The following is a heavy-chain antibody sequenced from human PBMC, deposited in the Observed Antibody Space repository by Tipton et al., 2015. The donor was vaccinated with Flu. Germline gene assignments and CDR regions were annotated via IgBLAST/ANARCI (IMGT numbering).Heavy chain of an antibody. J-gene: IGHJ5*02. CDR3: AKVIPELVAGLDR. V-gene: IGHV3-23*01. Sequence: SLRLSCAVSGFTLTRYGMSWVRQAPGKGLEWISAFSVSGGAIFFADSVKGRFTISRDYYKNTLYLQMNSLRAEDTAVYYCAKVIPELVAGLDRWGQGTLVTVSS. D-gene: IGHD6-19*01. CDR2: FSVSGGAI. CDR1: GFTLTRYG.